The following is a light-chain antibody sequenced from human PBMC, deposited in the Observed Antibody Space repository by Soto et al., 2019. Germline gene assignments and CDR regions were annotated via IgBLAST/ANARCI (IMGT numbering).Light chain of an antibody. CDR1: QDIRSD. CDR2: AAS. V-gene: IGKV1-17*01. J-gene: IGKJ2*01. Sequence: DIQMTQSPSSLSASVGDRVTITCRASQDIRSDLGWFQQKPGKAPKRLIYAASTLQSGVPSRFSGSRSGTEFTLTISSLQPEDFATYYCQQYTSFPYTFGQGTNLEIK. CDR3: QQYTSFPYT.